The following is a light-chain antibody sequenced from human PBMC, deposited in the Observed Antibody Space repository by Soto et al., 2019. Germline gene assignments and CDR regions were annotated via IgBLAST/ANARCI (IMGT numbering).Light chain of an antibody. CDR1: QSVSSSY. V-gene: IGKV3-20*01. J-gene: IGKJ1*01. CDR2: GAS. Sequence: EIVLTQSPGTLSLSPGERATLSCRASQSVSSSYLVWYQQKPGQAPRLLIYGASSRATGIPDRFSGSGSGTDFTLTINRLEPEDFAVYYCQQYGSSSSWTFGQGTKVEV. CDR3: QQYGSSSSWT.